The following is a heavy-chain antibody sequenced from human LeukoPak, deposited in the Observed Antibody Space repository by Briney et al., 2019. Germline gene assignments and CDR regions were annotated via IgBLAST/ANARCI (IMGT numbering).Heavy chain of an antibody. V-gene: IGHV4-59*08. J-gene: IGHJ3*02. CDR2: IYYSGST. Sequence: SETLSLTCTVSGGSISSYYWSWIRQPPGKGLEWIGYIYYSGSTNYNPSLKSRVTISVDTSKNQFSLKLSSVPAADTAVYYCARRRVDIVVVVAATPVDAFDIWGQGTMVTVSS. CDR1: GGSISSYY. CDR3: ARRRVDIVVVVAATPVDAFDI. D-gene: IGHD2-15*01.